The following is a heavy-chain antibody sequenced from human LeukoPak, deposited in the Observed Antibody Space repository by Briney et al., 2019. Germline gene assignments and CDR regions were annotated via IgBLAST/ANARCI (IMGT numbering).Heavy chain of an antibody. J-gene: IGHJ4*02. CDR3: AKSRQWELLGGGFDY. V-gene: IGHV3-9*01. Sequence: GGSLRLSCVASGFTYDDYAMHWVRQAPGKGLEWVSGISWNSGSIGYADSVKGRFTISRDNAKNSLYLQMNSLRAEDTALYYCAKSRQWELLGGGFDYWGQGTLVTVSS. D-gene: IGHD1-26*01. CDR1: GFTYDDYA. CDR2: ISWNSGSI.